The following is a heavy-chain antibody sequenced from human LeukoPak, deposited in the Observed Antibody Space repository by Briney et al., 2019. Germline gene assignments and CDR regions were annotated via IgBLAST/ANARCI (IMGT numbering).Heavy chain of an antibody. Sequence: GGSLRLSCAASGFTFSRYAMHWVRQAPGKGLEYVSAISSNGGRTYYENSVKGRFTISRDNSKNTLYLQMGSLRAEDLAVYYCARDFVHYYDSSGFEYYFDFWGQGTLVTVSS. J-gene: IGHJ4*02. CDR1: GFTFSRYA. CDR3: ARDFVHYYDSSGFEYYFDF. D-gene: IGHD3-22*01. V-gene: IGHV3-64*01. CDR2: ISSNGGRT.